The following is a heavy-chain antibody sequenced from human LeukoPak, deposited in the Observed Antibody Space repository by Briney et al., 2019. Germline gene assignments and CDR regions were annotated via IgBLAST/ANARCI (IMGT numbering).Heavy chain of an antibody. CDR1: GYTFTSYD. V-gene: IGHV1-8*01. CDR2: MNPNSGNT. Sequence: ASVKVSCKASGYTFTSYDINWVRQATGQGLEWMRWMNPNSGNTGYAQKFQGRVTMTRNTSISTAYMELSSLRSEDTAVYYCARGARDYYGSGSYYNFDYWGQGTLVTVSS. J-gene: IGHJ4*02. D-gene: IGHD3-10*01. CDR3: ARGARDYYGSGSYYNFDY.